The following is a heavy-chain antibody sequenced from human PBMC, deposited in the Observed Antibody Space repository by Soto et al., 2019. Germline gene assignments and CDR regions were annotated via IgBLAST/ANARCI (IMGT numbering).Heavy chain of an antibody. J-gene: IGHJ3*02. CDR2: IKSKTDGGTT. CDR3: TTFPPTQWYGGADAFDI. Sequence: EVQLVESGGGLVKPGGSLRLSCAASGFTFSNAWMSWVRQAPGKGLAGVGRIKSKTDGGTTDCAAPVKGSFTISRADSKNTLYLQMNSLKTEETAVYYCTTFPPTQWYGGADAFDIWGQGTMVTVSS. CDR1: GFTFSNAW. V-gene: IGHV3-15*01. D-gene: IGHD3-10*01.